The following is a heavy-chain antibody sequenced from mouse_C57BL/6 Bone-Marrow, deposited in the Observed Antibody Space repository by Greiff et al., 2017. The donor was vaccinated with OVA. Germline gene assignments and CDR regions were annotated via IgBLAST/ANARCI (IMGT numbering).Heavy chain of an antibody. CDR1: GYTFTDYE. CDR3: TRGYSNYYAMDY. CDR2: IDPESGGP. D-gene: IGHD2-5*01. J-gene: IGHJ4*01. V-gene: IGHV1-15*01. Sequence: VKLQQSGAELVRPGASVTLSCKASGYTFTDYEMHWVKQTPVHGLEWIGAIDPESGGPDSNQKLKGKAIMTADKSSSKAYMELHILTSDDSAVYYCTRGYSNYYAMDYWGQGTSVTVSS.